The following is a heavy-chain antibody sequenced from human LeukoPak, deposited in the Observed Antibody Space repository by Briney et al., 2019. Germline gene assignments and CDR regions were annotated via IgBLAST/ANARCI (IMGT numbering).Heavy chain of an antibody. V-gene: IGHV1-69*13. CDR3: ARDGGYCSSTSCQPYNWFDP. CDR1: GGTFSSYA. J-gene: IGHJ5*02. Sequence: SVKVSCKASGGTFSSYAISWVRQAPGQELEWMGGIIPIFGTANYAQKFQGRVTITADESTSTAYMELSSLRSEDTAVYYCARDGGYCSSTSCQPYNWFDPWGQGTLVTVSS. D-gene: IGHD2-2*01. CDR2: IIPIFGTA.